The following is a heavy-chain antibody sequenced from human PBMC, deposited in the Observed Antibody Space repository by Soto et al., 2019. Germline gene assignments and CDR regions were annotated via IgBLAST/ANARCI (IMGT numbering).Heavy chain of an antibody. Sequence: SETLSLTCAVSGYSISSSNWWGWIRQPPGKGLEWIGYIYYSGTTYYNPSLKSRVTMSVDTSKNQFSLKLSSVTAADTAVYYCARMYYYDSSGYYLSPAPDYYYGMDVWGQGTTVT. D-gene: IGHD3-22*01. CDR1: GYSISSSNW. J-gene: IGHJ6*02. CDR2: IYYSGTT. CDR3: ARMYYYDSSGYYLSPAPDYYYGMDV. V-gene: IGHV4-28*01.